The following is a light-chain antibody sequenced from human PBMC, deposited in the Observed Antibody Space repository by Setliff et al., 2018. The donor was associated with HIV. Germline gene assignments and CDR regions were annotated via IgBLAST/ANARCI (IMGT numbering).Light chain of an antibody. CDR2: DVN. J-gene: IGLJ2*01. V-gene: IGLV2-14*03. CDR1: SSDIGGYNY. CDR3: SSKTSTSTLV. Sequence: QSVLTQPASVSGSPEQSITISCTGTSSDIGGYNYVSWYQQYPGKAPTLMLYDVNKRPSGVSNRFSGSKSGNTASLTISGLQAEDEADYYCSSKTSTSTLVFGGGTKSPS.